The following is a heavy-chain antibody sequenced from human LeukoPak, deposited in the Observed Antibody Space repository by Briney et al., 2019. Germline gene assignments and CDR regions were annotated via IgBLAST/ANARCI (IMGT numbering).Heavy chain of an antibody. D-gene: IGHD6-13*01. J-gene: IGHJ5*02. CDR2: IYYSVST. CDR1: GGSISSYY. Sequence: SETLSLTCTVSGGSISSYYWSWIRQPPGKGLEWIGYIYYSVSTNYNPSLKSRVTISVDTSKNQFSLKLSSVTAADTAVYYCARQGSIAAAANWFDPWGQGTLVTVSS. V-gene: IGHV4-59*08. CDR3: ARQGSIAAAANWFDP.